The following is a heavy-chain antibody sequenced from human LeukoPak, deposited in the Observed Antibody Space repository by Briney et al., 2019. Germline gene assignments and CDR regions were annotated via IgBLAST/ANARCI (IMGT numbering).Heavy chain of an antibody. V-gene: IGHV5-51*01. CDR2: IYPGDSDT. J-gene: IGHJ4*02. CDR1: GYTFTRFW. D-gene: IGHD2-15*01. CDR3: ARSGGSYFDY. Sequence: EVLKISCQGSGYTFTRFWIAWGGPMPGKGLEWMGSIYPGDSDTRYSPSFQGQVTISADKSITTAYLQWSSLKASDTAIYYCARSGGSYFDYWGQGTLVTVSS.